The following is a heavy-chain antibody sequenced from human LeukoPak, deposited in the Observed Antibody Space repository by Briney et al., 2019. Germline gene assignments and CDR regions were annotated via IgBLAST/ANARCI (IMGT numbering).Heavy chain of an antibody. D-gene: IGHD2-2*01. J-gene: IGHJ4*02. CDR3: VFGSLVQYHQ. V-gene: IGHV4-39*01. CDR1: GGSISGTNY. CDR2: FYYSGST. Sequence: PSETLSLTCTVSGGSISGTNYWDWIRQPPGKGLEWIGTFYYSGSTYYNPSLKSRVTISVDTSKNQFSLRLNSVTAADTAVYYCVFGSLVQYHQWGQGTLVTVSS.